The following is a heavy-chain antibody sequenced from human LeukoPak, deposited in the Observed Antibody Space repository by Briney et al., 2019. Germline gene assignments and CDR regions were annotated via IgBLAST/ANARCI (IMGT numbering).Heavy chain of an antibody. CDR2: MYYSGST. Sequence: SETLSLTCTVSGGSISSSSYYWGWIRQPPGKGLEWIGSMYYSGSTYYNPSLKSRATISVDTSKNQFSLKLSSVTAADTAVYYCASLSYYDSSGYLRFDPWGQGTLVTVSS. V-gene: IGHV4-39*01. CDR1: GGSISSSSYY. J-gene: IGHJ5*02. D-gene: IGHD3-22*01. CDR3: ASLSYYDSSGYLRFDP.